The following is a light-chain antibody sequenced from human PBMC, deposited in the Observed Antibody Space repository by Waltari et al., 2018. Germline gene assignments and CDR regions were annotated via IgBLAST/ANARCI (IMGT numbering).Light chain of an antibody. CDR3: QQYYDSPLT. CDR2: WAS. CDR1: ESVLFSSRNKTH. Sequence: DIVMTQSPDSLAVSLGERATINCKSSESVLFSSRNKTHLAWYQQKPGHPPKLLLYWASTRESGVPDRFSGSGSGTDFTLTISSLQAEDVAIYYCQQYYDSPLTFGGGTKVEIK. J-gene: IGKJ4*01. V-gene: IGKV4-1*01.